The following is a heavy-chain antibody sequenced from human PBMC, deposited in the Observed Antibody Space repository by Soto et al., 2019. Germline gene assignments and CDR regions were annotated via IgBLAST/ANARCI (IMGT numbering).Heavy chain of an antibody. CDR1: GSSITITYY. V-gene: IGHV4-38-2*01. D-gene: IGHD6-13*01. Sequence: SETLSLTCAVSGSSITITYYWGWVRQPPGKGLEWIGSIHHSGSVFESGSTHYNPSFKSRVTISADTSKNQFSLKLTSVTAADTAVYFCARNSSSSYFDYWGQGTVGKVS. J-gene: IGHJ4*02. CDR3: ARNSSSSYFDY. CDR2: IHHSGSVFESGST.